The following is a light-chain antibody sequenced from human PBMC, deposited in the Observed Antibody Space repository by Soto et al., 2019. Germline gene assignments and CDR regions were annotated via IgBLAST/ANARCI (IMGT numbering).Light chain of an antibody. CDR2: DVN. J-gene: IGLJ3*02. CDR3: SSFTSTSTLDWV. V-gene: IGLV2-14*01. Sequence: QSVLTQPASVSGSPGQSITISCTGSSTDIGGYNYVSWYQHHPGKAPKLIIYDVNNRPSGVSSRCSGSKSGNTASLTISGLQAEDDADYYCSSFTSTSTLDWVFGGGTKVTVL. CDR1: STDIGGYNY.